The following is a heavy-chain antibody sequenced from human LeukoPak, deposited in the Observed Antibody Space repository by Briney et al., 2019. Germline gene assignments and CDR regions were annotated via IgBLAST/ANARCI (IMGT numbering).Heavy chain of an antibody. D-gene: IGHD6-13*01. Sequence: ASVKVSCKASGYTFTGYYIHWVRQAPGQGLEWMGRIIPILGIANYAQKFQGRVTITADKSTSTAYMELSSLRSEDTAAYYCARDVLAAAGSLFDYWGQGTLVTVSS. CDR1: GYTFTGYY. J-gene: IGHJ4*02. V-gene: IGHV1-69*04. CDR2: IIPILGIA. CDR3: ARDVLAAAGSLFDY.